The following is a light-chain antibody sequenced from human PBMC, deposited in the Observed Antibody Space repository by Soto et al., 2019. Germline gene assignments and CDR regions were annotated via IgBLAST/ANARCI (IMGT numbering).Light chain of an antibody. CDR3: QQYGT. J-gene: IGKJ1*01. CDR1: QSVTTN. CDR2: GTS. Sequence: EVVMTQSPASLSVSPGERATLSCRATQSVTTNLAWYQQKPGQAPRLLIYGTSNRATGIPARFSGSGSGTDFTLTISSLEPEDFAVYYCQQYGTFGQGTKVDIK. V-gene: IGKV3-15*01.